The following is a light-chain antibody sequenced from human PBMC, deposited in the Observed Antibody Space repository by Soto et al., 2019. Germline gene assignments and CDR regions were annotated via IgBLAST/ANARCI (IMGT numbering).Light chain of an antibody. CDR2: GAS. CDR3: QQSNDWPLA. J-gene: IGKJ4*01. Sequence: EIVMTQSPATLSVSPGERATLSCRASQSVNSNLAWYQQKPGQAPRLLIYGASTRATGIPARFSGSASGTECTLTISSLQSEDFAVYYCQQSNDWPLAVGGGTRVEIK. V-gene: IGKV3-15*01. CDR1: QSVNSN.